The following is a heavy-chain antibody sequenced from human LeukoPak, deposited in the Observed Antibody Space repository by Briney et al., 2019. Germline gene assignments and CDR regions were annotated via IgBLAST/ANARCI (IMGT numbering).Heavy chain of an antibody. CDR1: GGSISTYY. V-gene: IGHV4-4*07. Sequence: SETLSLTCTVSGGSISTYYWSWIRQPAGKGLEWIGRIYTNENTNYNPSLRSRVTMSVDTSKNQFSLKLSSVTAADMAVYYCARAAAAAGGQYFDYWGQGTLVAVSS. CDR3: ARAAAAAGGQYFDY. J-gene: IGHJ4*02. CDR2: IYTNENT. D-gene: IGHD6-13*01.